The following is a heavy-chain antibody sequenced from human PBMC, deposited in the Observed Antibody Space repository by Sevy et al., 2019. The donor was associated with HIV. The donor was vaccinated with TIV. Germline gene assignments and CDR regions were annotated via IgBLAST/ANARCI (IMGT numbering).Heavy chain of an antibody. D-gene: IGHD6-19*01. J-gene: IGHJ6*02. CDR3: ARGQVAGNRRSYYYYYGMDV. CDR2: ISSSSSYI. CDR1: GFTFSSYS. Sequence: GGCLRLSCAASGFTFSSYSMNWVRQAPGKGLEWVSSISSSSSYIYYADSVKGRFTISRDNAKNSLYLQMNSLRAEDTAVYYCARGQVAGNRRSYYYYYGMDVWGQGTTVTVSS. V-gene: IGHV3-21*01.